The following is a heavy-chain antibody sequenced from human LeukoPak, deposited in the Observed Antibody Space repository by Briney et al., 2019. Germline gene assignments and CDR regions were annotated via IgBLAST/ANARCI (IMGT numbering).Heavy chain of an antibody. J-gene: IGHJ4*02. D-gene: IGHD3-10*01. CDR3: ARQTFGALYFDS. CDR2: IYNSGST. V-gene: IGHV4-61*02. CDR1: GGSISRGSYY. Sequence: SETLSLTCIVSGGSISRGSYYWNWIRQPAGKGLEWMGRIYNSGSTNYNPSLKSRVTISTDMSKNQFSLKLNSVTAADTAVYYCARQTFGALYFDSWGQGTLVFVSS.